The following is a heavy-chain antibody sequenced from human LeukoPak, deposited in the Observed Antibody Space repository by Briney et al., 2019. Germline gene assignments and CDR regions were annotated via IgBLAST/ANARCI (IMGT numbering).Heavy chain of an antibody. V-gene: IGHV1-2*02. CDR1: GYTFTGYY. D-gene: IGHD2-21*01. J-gene: IGHJ3*02. Sequence: ASVKVSCKCSGYTFTGYYMHWLRQAPGQRLEWMGWSNPNSGGTNYAQNFQGRVTMITDTSISTAYMELSSLRSDDTAVYYCARDQHSNAFDIWGQGTMVTVSS. CDR2: SNPNSGGT. CDR3: ARDQHSNAFDI.